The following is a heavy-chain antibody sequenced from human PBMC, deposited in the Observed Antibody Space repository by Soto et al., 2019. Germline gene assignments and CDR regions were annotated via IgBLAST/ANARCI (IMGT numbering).Heavy chain of an antibody. D-gene: IGHD3-22*01. V-gene: IGHV3-21*01. Sequence: EVQLVESGGGLVKPGGSLRLSCAASGFTFSSYSMNWVRQAPGKGLEWVSSISSSSSYIYYADSVKGRFTISRDNAKNSLYLQMNSLRAEDTVVYYCARHPRVSSGYWYYFDYWGQGSLVTVSS. CDR3: ARHPRVSSGYWYYFDY. J-gene: IGHJ4*02. CDR2: ISSSSSYI. CDR1: GFTFSSYS.